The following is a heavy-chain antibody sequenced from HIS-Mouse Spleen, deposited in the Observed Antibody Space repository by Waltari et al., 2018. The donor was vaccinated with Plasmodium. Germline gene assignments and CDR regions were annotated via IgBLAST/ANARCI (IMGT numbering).Heavy chain of an antibody. V-gene: IGHV3-21*01. CDR3: ASGYQDAFDI. D-gene: IGHD2-15*01. CDR1: GFTFSSTS. J-gene: IGHJ3*02. Sequence: EVQLVESGGGLVKPGGSLRLSCAASGFTFSSTSMNWVRQAPGKGLEWVSSISSSSSYIYYADSVKGRFTISRDNAKNSLYLQMNSLRAEDTAVYYCASGYQDAFDIWGQGTMVTVSS. CDR2: ISSSSSYI.